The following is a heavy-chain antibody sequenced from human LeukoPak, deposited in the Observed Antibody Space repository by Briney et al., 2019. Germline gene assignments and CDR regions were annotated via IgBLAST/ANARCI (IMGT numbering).Heavy chain of an antibody. J-gene: IGHJ4*02. Sequence: GGSLRLSCAASGFTFSTYAMSWVRQAPGKGLEWVSTISGSGGGTYFADSVKGRFTISRDNSKNTLYLQMNSLRAEDTAVYYCAKDSARLRYYDSSGYYPFDYWGQGTLVTVSS. V-gene: IGHV3-23*01. CDR1: GFTFSTYA. D-gene: IGHD3-22*01. CDR3: AKDSARLRYYDSSGYYPFDY. CDR2: ISGSGGGT.